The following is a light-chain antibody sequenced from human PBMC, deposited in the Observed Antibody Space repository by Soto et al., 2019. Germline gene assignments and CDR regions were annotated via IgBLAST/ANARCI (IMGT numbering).Light chain of an antibody. J-gene: IGLJ2*01. CDR1: SSDVGGYNY. Sequence: QSAVTQPPCASGSPGQSVTISCTGTSSDVGGYNYVSWYQQHPDKAPKLIIYEVSKRPSGVPDRFSGSKSGNTASLTVSGLQAEDEADYYCSSYGGYNNVIFGGGTKLTVL. CDR2: EVS. CDR3: SSYGGYNNVI. V-gene: IGLV2-8*01.